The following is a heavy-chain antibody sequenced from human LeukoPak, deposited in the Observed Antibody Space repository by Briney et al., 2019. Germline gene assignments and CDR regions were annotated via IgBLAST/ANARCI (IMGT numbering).Heavy chain of an antibody. V-gene: IGHV4-34*01. D-gene: IGHD6-13*01. J-gene: IGHJ4*02. CDR2: INHSGST. Sequence: PSETLSLTCAVYGGSFSGYYWSWIRQPPGKGLEWIGEINHSGSTNYNPSLKGRVPISVDTSKNQCSLKQSAVTAADTAVYYCAGAMGIAAAGLPNFDYWGQGTLVTVSS. CDR3: AGAMGIAAAGLPNFDY. CDR1: GGSFSGYY.